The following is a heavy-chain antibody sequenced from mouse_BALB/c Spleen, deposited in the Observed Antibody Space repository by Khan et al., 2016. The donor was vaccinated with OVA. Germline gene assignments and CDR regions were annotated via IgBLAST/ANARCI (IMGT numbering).Heavy chain of an antibody. V-gene: IGHV3-2*02. CDR2: ISYSGVT. D-gene: IGHD1-1*01. J-gene: IGHJ2*01. CDR1: GYSITSGYA. CDR3: ARGKYYGYYFDD. Sequence: EVELVESGPGLVKPSQSLSLTCTVTGYSITSGYAWNWIRQFPGNKLEWLGYISYSGVTSYTPSLKSRISITRDTSKNQFFLQLNSVTTEDTATYYCARGKYYGYYFDDWGQGTTLTVSS.